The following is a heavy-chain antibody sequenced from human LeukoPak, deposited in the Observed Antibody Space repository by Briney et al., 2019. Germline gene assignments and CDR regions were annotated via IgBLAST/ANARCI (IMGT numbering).Heavy chain of an antibody. Sequence: GSSVKVSCKASGGTFSSYAISWVRQAPGQGLEWMGGIIPIFGTANYAQKFQGRVTINADESTSTAYMELSSLRSEDTAVYYCAREAYCSGGSCYYYYGMDVWGQGTTVTVSS. CDR1: GGTFSSYA. J-gene: IGHJ6*02. V-gene: IGHV1-69*01. D-gene: IGHD2-15*01. CDR2: IIPIFGTA. CDR3: AREAYCSGGSCYYYYGMDV.